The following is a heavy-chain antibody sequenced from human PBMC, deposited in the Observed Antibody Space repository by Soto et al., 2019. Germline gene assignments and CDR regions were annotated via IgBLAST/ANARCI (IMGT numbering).Heavy chain of an antibody. CDR3: ERDSVSSSRTAGMDV. CDR1: GYTFTSYG. D-gene: IGHD6-13*01. J-gene: IGHJ6*02. Sequence: ASVKVSCKASGYTFTSYGISWVRQAPGQGLEWMGWISAYNGNTNYAQKLQGRVTMTTDTSTSTAYMELRSLRSDDTAVYYCERDSVSSSRTAGMDVWGQGTTVTVSS. V-gene: IGHV1-18*01. CDR2: ISAYNGNT.